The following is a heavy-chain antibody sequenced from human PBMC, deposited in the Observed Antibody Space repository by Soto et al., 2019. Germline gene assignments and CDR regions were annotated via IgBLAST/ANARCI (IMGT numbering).Heavy chain of an antibody. J-gene: IGHJ5*01. CDR1: GYTFTSYA. Sequence: ASVKVSCKASGYTFTSYAMHWVRQAPGQRLEWMGWINADNGNTKYSQKFQGRVTMTRDTSASTAYMELRSLRSEDTAVYYCARVWDYDILTGYYHNWFDSWGQGTLVTVSS. CDR3: ARVWDYDILTGYYHNWFDS. CDR2: INADNGNT. D-gene: IGHD3-9*01. V-gene: IGHV1-3*01.